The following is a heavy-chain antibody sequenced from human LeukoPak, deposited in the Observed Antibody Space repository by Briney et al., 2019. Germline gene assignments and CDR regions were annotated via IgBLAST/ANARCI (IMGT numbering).Heavy chain of an antibody. CDR3: ARFGQLTYRVSSVNWLDP. J-gene: IGHJ5*02. D-gene: IGHD1-1*01. CDR2: IYTSGST. Sequence: PSETLSLTCTVSGGSISSYYWSWIRQPAGKGLEWIGRIYTSGSTNYNPSLKSRVAMSVDTSKNQFSLKLSSVTAADTALYYCARFGQLTYRVSSVNWLDPWGQGTLVTVSS. V-gene: IGHV4-4*07. CDR1: GGSISSYY.